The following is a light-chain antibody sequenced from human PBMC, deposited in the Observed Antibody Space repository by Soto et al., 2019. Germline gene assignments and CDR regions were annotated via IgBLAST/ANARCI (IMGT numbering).Light chain of an antibody. V-gene: IGLV1-44*01. CDR1: SSNIGTNT. J-gene: IGLJ1*01. CDR3: AAWDDSLSGNV. CDR2: SNN. Sequence: QSVLTQPPSASGTPLQRVTISCSGSSSNIGTNTVNWYQQLPGTAPKLLIYSNNQRPSGVPDRFSGSKSGTSASLAISGLQSEDEADYYCAAWDDSLSGNVFGSGTKVTVL.